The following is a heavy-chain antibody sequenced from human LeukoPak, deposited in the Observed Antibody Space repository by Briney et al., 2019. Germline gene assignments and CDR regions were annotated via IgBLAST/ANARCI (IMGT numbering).Heavy chain of an antibody. CDR1: GFTFSSYW. J-gene: IGHJ4*02. CDR3: ARMTEGGYFDY. CDR2: IKQDGSEK. Sequence: GGSLRLSCAASGFTFSSYWMSWVRQAPGKGLEWVANIKQDGSEKYYVDSVKGRFTISRDNAKNSLYLQMNSPRAEDTAVYYCARMTEGGYFDYWGQGTLVTVSS. D-gene: IGHD3-10*01. V-gene: IGHV3-7*01.